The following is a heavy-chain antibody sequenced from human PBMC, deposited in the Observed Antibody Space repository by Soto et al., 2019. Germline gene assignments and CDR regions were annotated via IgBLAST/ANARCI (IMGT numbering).Heavy chain of an antibody. CDR2: INTDGSST. J-gene: IGHJ4*02. Sequence: EVQLMESGGGLVQPGGTLRLSCAASGFTFSSYWMHWVRQVPGKGLVCVSRINTDGSSTTYADSVKGRFTISRDNATNTLYLQMNSLRAEDTAVYSCVKAAARGNYWGQGTLVNVSS. D-gene: IGHD3-16*01. CDR3: VKAAARGNY. CDR1: GFTFSSYW. V-gene: IGHV3-74*03.